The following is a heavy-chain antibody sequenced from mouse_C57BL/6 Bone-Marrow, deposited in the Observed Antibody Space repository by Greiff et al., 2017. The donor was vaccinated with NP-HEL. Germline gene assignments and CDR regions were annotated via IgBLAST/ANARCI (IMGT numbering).Heavy chain of an antibody. Sequence: VQLKESGPGLVQPSQSLSITCTVSGFSLTSYGVHWVRQSPGKGLEWLGVIWSGGSTDYNAAFISRLSISKDNSKSQVFFKMNSLQADDTAIYYCARWGTSYYFDYWGQGTTLTVSS. J-gene: IGHJ2*01. CDR3: ARWGTSYYFDY. CDR2: IWSGGST. D-gene: IGHD3-3*01. CDR1: GFSLTSYG. V-gene: IGHV2-2*01.